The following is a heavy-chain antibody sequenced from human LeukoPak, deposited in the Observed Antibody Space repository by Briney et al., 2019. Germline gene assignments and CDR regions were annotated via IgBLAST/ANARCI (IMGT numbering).Heavy chain of an antibody. Sequence: SETLSLTCTVSGGSISSYYWSWIRQPPGKGLEWIGYIYYSGSTNYNPSLKSRVTISVDTSKNQFSLKLSSVTAADTAVYYCASGAMYGVYWGEGTLVTVSS. CDR3: ASGAMYGVY. J-gene: IGHJ4*02. CDR2: IYYSGST. CDR1: GGSISSYY. V-gene: IGHV4-59*01. D-gene: IGHD2-8*01.